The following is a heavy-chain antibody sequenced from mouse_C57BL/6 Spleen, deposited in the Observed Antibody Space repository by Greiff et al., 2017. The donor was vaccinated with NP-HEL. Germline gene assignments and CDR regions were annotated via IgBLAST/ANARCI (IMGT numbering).Heavy chain of an antibody. CDR3: ASNWDYFDY. J-gene: IGHJ2*01. D-gene: IGHD4-1*01. CDR1: GYTFTDYY. CDR2: INPNNGGT. V-gene: IGHV1-26*01. Sequence: VQLQQSGPELVKPGASVKISCKASGYTFTDYYMNWVKQSHGKGLEWIGDINPNNGGTSYNQKFKGKATLTVDTSSSTAYMELRSLTSEDSAVYYCASNWDYFDYWGQCTTLTGAS.